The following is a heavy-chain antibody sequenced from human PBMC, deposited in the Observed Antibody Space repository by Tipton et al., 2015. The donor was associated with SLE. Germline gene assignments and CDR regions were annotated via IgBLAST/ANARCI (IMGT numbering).Heavy chain of an antibody. CDR3: ARGGDFWSGPTSYFYYHYYVDV. V-gene: IGHV4-61*02. CDR2: RYISGTT. J-gene: IGHJ6*03. Sequence: LRLSCAVSGGSINSGDYSWSWIRQPPGKGLEWIGRRYISGTTNYSPSLKGRVTISLDASKNQFSLKLSSVTAADTAVYYCARGGDFWSGPTSYFYYHYYVDVWGKGTTVTVSS. D-gene: IGHD3-3*01. CDR1: GGSINSGDYS.